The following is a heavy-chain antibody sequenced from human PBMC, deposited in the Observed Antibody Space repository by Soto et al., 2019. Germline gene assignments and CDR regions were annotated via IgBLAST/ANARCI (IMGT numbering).Heavy chain of an antibody. D-gene: IGHD3-3*01. J-gene: IGHJ4*02. CDR2: IYYSGLA. V-gene: IGHV4-30-4*01. CDR1: GGSISNPDYY. Sequence: SETLSLTCTFSGGSISNPDYYWSWIRQPPGRGLEWIGYIYYSGLAYYDPSLESRVNISIDTSKNQLSLKLNSVTAADTAVYFCARRPVLYYFDYWGQGTLVTVSS. CDR3: ARRPVLYYFDY.